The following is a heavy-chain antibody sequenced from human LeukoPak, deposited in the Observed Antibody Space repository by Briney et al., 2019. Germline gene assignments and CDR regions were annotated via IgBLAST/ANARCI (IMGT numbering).Heavy chain of an antibody. CDR3: ARDSSSWYLFDY. D-gene: IGHD6-13*01. CDR2: IYYSGST. Sequence: SETLSLTCAVYSGSFSNYYWSWIRQPPGKGLEWIGSIYYSGSTYYNPSLKSRVTISVDTSKNQFSLKLSSETAADTAVYYCARDSSSWYLFDYWGQGTLVTVSS. J-gene: IGHJ4*02. CDR1: SGSFSNYY. V-gene: IGHV4-34*01.